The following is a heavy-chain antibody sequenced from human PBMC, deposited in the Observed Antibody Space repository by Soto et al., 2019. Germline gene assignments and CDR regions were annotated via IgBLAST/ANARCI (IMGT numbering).Heavy chain of an antibody. CDR1: GYTFTSYA. V-gene: IGHV1-3*01. D-gene: IGHD6-6*01. CDR3: ARDGIAARPSYYYYYMDV. CDR2: INAGNGNT. J-gene: IGHJ6*03. Sequence: QVQLVQSGAEVKKPGASVKVSCKASGYTFTSYAMHWVRQAPGQRLEWMGGINAGNGNTKYSQKFQGRVTITRDTSASTAYMELSSLRSEDTAVYYCARDGIAARPSYYYYYMDVWGKGTTVTVSS.